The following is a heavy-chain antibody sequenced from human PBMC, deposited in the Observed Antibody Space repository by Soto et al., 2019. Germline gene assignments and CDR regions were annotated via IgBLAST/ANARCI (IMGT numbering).Heavy chain of an antibody. D-gene: IGHD1-26*01. V-gene: IGHV4-38-2*01. CDR1: GYSISSGYY. Sequence: SETLSLTCAVSGYSISSGYYWGWIRQPPGKGLEWIGSIYHSGSPYYNPSLKSRVTISVDTSKNQFSLKLSSVTAADTAVYYCASDPYSGSYLGGYNWFDPWGQGTLVTVS. J-gene: IGHJ5*02. CDR2: IYHSGSP. CDR3: ASDPYSGSYLGGYNWFDP.